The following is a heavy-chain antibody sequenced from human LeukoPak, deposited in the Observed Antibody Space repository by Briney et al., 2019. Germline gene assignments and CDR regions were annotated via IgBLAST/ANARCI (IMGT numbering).Heavy chain of an antibody. V-gene: IGHV1-2*02. CDR3: ARVSYSSGWYATFDY. CDR1: GYTFTGYY. J-gene: IGHJ4*02. CDR2: INPNSGGT. D-gene: IGHD6-19*01. Sequence: GASVKVSCKASGYTFTGYYMHWVRQAPGQGLEWMGWINPNSGGTNYAQKFQGRVTMTRDTSISTAYMELSRLRSDDTAVYYCARVSYSSGWYATFDYWGQGTLVTVSS.